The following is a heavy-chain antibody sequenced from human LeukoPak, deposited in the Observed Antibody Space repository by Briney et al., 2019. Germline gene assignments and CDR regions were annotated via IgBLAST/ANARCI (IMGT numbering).Heavy chain of an antibody. CDR3: ARQTYDSNGYYYEDY. D-gene: IGHD3-22*01. Sequence: GESLKISCKGSGYDFASYWIGWVRRMPGKGMEWMGIVYPGDSDTTYSPSFQGQVTISADTSISTAYLQWSSLKASDTAMYYCARQTYDSNGYYYEDYWGQGTLVTVSS. J-gene: IGHJ4*02. V-gene: IGHV5-51*01. CDR2: VYPGDSDT. CDR1: GYDFASYW.